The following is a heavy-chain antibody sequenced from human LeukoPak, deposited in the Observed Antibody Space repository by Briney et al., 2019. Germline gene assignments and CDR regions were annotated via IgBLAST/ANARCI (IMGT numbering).Heavy chain of an antibody. V-gene: IGHV4-59*01. Sequence: SETLSLTCTVSGGSISSYYWSWIRHPPGKGLEWIGHIYYSGSTNYHTALKSQAPISVGTSTNQFYLKLSSVTAADTAVYYCARSLDCSGGSCHGDDFDPWGQGTLVIASS. D-gene: IGHD2-15*01. CDR2: IYYSGST. J-gene: IGHJ5*02. CDR3: ARSLDCSGGSCHGDDFDP. CDR1: GGSISSYY.